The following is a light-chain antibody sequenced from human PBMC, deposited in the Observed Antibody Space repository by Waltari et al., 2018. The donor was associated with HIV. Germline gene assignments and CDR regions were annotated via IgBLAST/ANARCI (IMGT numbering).Light chain of an antibody. CDR1: GSNIGAGFD. CDR2: YNT. CDR3: LSYDRSLRFV. Sequence: QSVLTQPPSVSGAPGQRVTISCAGSGSNIGAGFDVHWYQQIPGTVPKLLIYYNTNRPSGVPARFSGAKSGTSASLAITGLQAEDEATYYCLSYDRSLRFVFGSGTKVSVL. J-gene: IGLJ1*01. V-gene: IGLV1-40*01.